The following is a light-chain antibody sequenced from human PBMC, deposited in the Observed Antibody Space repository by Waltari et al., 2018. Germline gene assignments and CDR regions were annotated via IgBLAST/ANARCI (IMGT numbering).Light chain of an antibody. CDR2: DVS. Sequence: QSALTQPASVSGSPGQSTTISCTGTSSDVGGYNYVSWYQQHPGKAPKLMIYDVSNRPSGVSNRFSGSKSGNTASLTISGHQAEDEADYYCSSYTSSSTRVFGGGTKLTVL. J-gene: IGLJ3*02. V-gene: IGLV2-14*03. CDR3: SSYTSSSTRV. CDR1: SSDVGGYNY.